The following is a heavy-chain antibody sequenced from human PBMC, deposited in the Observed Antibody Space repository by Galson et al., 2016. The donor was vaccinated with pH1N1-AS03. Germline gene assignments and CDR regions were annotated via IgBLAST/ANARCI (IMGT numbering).Heavy chain of an antibody. J-gene: IGHJ4*02. V-gene: IGHV1-18*01. CDR2: ISAHSGDT. Sequence: SVKVSCKASGYSFPTYSFNWVRQAPGQGLEWLGWISAHSGDTHYARKFQGRVTLTTDTSTSTAYMELRSLTSEDTAVYYCARARYNAHYVPDFWGQGTLVTVSA. CDR3: ARARYNAHYVPDF. CDR1: GYSFPTYS. D-gene: IGHD3-16*02.